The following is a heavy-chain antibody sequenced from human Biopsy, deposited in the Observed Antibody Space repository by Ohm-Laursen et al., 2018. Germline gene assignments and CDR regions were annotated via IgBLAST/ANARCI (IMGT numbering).Heavy chain of an antibody. CDR3: ARDRDRRGWFDP. Sequence: PPGTLSLTCTVSGGSLSSYSWSWIRQPAGKGLEWIGQIYTSGITNYNPSLKSRVTMSVDTSKNKFSLRVSSGTAADTAVYYCARDRDRRGWFDPWGQGTLVTVSS. CDR1: GGSLSSYS. V-gene: IGHV4-4*07. J-gene: IGHJ5*02. D-gene: IGHD1-14*01. CDR2: IYTSGIT.